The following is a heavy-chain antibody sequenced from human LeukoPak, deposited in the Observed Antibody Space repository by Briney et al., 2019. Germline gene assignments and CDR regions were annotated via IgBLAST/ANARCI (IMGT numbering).Heavy chain of an antibody. V-gene: IGHV3-48*01. CDR1: GFTFSSYS. D-gene: IGHD3-10*01. CDR2: ISSSSSTI. J-gene: IGHJ4*02. Sequence: GGSLRLSCAASGFTFSSYSMNWVRQAPGKGLEWVSYISSSSSTIYYADSVKGRFTISRDNAKNSLYLQMNSLRAEDTAVYYCARDLRWWFGDSSPYYFDYWGQGTLVTVSS. CDR3: ARDLRWWFGDSSPYYFDY.